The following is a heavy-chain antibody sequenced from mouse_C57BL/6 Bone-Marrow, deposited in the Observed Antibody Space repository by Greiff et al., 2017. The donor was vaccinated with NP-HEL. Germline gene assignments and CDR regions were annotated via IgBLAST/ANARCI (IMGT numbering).Heavy chain of an antibody. CDR3: ARRIYYYGNWYFDV. V-gene: IGHV1-81*01. CDR1: GYTFTSYG. CDR2: IYPRSGNT. Sequence: QVQLKESGAELARPGASVKLSCKASGYTFTSYGISWVKQRTGQGLEWIGEIYPRSGNTYYNEKFKGKATLTADKSSSTAYMELRSLTSEDSAVYFCARRIYYYGNWYFDVWGTGTTVTVSS. D-gene: IGHD1-1*01. J-gene: IGHJ1*03.